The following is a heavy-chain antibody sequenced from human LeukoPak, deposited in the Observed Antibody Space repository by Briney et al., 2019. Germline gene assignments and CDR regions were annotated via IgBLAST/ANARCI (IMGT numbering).Heavy chain of an antibody. J-gene: IGHJ5*02. Sequence: SETLRLTCAVYGGSFSGYYWSWIRQPPGKGLEWIGEINHSGSTNYNPSLKSRVTISVDTSKNQFSLKLSSVTAADTAVYYCASFSGSYVYTWFDPWGQGTLGSVSS. V-gene: IGHV4-34*01. D-gene: IGHD1-26*01. CDR2: INHSGST. CDR1: GGSFSGYY. CDR3: ASFSGSYVYTWFDP.